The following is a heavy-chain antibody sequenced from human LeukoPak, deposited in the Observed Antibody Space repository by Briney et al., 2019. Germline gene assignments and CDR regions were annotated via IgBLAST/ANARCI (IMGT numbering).Heavy chain of an antibody. J-gene: IGHJ5*02. V-gene: IGHV1-69*02. CDR3: ARPHYYGSGSYYPGWFDP. Sequence: ASVKVSCKASGYTFTSYYMHWVRQAPGQGLEWMGRIIPIIEEVNYAQKFQGRVTISADKSTSVAYMELNSLTPEDTAVYYCARPHYYGSGSYYPGWFDPWGQGTLVSVSS. CDR1: GYTFTSYY. D-gene: IGHD3-10*01. CDR2: IIPIIEEV.